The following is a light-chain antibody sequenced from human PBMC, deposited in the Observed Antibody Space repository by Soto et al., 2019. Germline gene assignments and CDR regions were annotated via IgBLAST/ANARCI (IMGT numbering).Light chain of an antibody. CDR3: CSYAGSYTYV. V-gene: IGLV2-11*01. CDR1: SSDVGGYNY. J-gene: IGLJ1*01. CDR2: DVS. Sequence: QSALTQPRSVSGSPGQSVTISCTGTSSDVGGYNYVSWYQHHPGKAPKLMIYDVSKRPSGVPDRFSGSKSGNTASLTISGLQAEDEADYYCCSYAGSYTYVFGPGTKLTVL.